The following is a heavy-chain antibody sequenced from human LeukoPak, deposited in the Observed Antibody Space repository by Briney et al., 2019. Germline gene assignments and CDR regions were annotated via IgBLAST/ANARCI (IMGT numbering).Heavy chain of an antibody. CDR1: EGTFSSYA. J-gene: IGHJ5*02. CDR3: ARGGLYDILTGYSMYNWFDP. V-gene: IGHV1-69*13. Sequence: SVKVSCKASEGTFSSYAISWVRQAPGQGLEWMGGIIPIFGTANYAQKFQGRVTITADESTSTAYMELSSLRSEDTAVYYCARGGLYDILTGYSMYNWFDPWGQGTLVTVSS. CDR2: IIPIFGTA. D-gene: IGHD3-9*01.